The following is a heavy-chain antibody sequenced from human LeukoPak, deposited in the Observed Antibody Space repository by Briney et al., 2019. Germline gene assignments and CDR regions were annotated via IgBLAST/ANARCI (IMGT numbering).Heavy chain of an antibody. V-gene: IGHV1-69*01. CDR2: IIPIFGTA. CDR1: GGTFSSYA. CDR3: ASSLSMVWGVIGY. D-gene: IGHD3-10*01. J-gene: IGHJ4*02. Sequence: SVKVSCKASGGTFSSYAISWVRQAPGQGLEWMGGIIPIFGTANYAQKFQGRVTITADESTSTAYMELSSLRSEDTAVYYCASSLSMVWGVIGYWGQGTLVTVSS.